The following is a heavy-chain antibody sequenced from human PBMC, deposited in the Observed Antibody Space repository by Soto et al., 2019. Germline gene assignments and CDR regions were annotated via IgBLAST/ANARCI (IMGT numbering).Heavy chain of an antibody. V-gene: IGHV3-7*01. CDR2: IKRDGSTK. Sequence: EVQLAESGGGLVQPGGSLRLSCTTSGFTFTDYYMAWVRQAPGKGPEWVANIKRDGSTKNYADSVKGRFTISRDNAKNSLYLQMGSLRADDSAVYYCARDSSGSLDNWGQGTLVTVSS. CDR3: ARDSSGSLDN. CDR1: GFTFTDYY. J-gene: IGHJ4*02. D-gene: IGHD6-6*01.